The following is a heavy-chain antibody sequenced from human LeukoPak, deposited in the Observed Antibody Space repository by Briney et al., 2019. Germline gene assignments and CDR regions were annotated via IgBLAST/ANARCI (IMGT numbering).Heavy chain of an antibody. CDR1: GFTFSSHG. Sequence: PGGSLRLSCAASGFTFSSHGMHWVRQAPGKGLEWVALIWYDGSKQYYAESMKGRFSISRDDSKNTLYLKMNSLRAEDTAVYFCAKHLWRDLLWFGEGYYFGHWGQGTLVTVSS. D-gene: IGHD3-10*01. CDR2: IWYDGSKQ. J-gene: IGHJ4*02. V-gene: IGHV3-33*06. CDR3: AKHLWRDLLWFGEGYYFGH.